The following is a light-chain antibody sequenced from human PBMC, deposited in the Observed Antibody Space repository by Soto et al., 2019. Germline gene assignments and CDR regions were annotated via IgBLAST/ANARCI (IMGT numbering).Light chain of an antibody. Sequence: EIVLTQSPGTLSLSPGERATLSCRASQSVSSSYLAWYQQKPGQAPRILIYGASSRATGNPDRFSGSGSGTDFTLTISRLEPEDFALYYCQQDGSSPRTFGQGTKVEIK. J-gene: IGKJ1*01. CDR3: QQDGSSPRT. CDR1: QSVSSSY. CDR2: GAS. V-gene: IGKV3-20*01.